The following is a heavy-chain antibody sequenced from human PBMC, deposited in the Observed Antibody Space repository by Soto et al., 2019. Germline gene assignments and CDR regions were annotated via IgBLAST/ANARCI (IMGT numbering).Heavy chain of an antibody. J-gene: IGHJ6*02. CDR1: GGSISSYY. Sequence: SETLSLTCTVSGGSISSYYWSWIRQPPGKGLEWIGYIYYSGSTNYNPSLKSRVTISVDTSKNQFFLKLSSVTAADTAVYYCAATTVVTHTGYGMDVWGQGTTVT. D-gene: IGHD4-17*01. CDR2: IYYSGST. CDR3: AATTVVTHTGYGMDV. V-gene: IGHV4-59*08.